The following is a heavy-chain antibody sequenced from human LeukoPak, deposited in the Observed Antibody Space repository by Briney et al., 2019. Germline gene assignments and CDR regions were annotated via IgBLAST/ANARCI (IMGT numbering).Heavy chain of an antibody. J-gene: IGHJ5*02. CDR1: GYTFTSYY. Sequence: ASVKVSCKASGYTFTSYYMHWVRQAPGQGLEWMGWINPKSGDTKYAQKFQGRVTMTGDTSISTAYMELSWLRSDDTAVYYCARDGYSGRFDPWGQGTLVTVSS. CDR3: ARDGYSGRFDP. D-gene: IGHD1-26*01. V-gene: IGHV1-2*02. CDR2: INPKSGDT.